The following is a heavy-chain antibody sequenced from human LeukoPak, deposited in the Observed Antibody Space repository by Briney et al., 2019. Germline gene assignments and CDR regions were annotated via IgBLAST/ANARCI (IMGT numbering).Heavy chain of an antibody. CDR1: GDSISTYY. V-gene: IGHV4-59*01. J-gene: IGHJ4*02. CDR2: IYYRVTS. Sequence: SETLSLTRTVSGDSISTYYWSWIRQPPGKGLEWIGYIYYRVTSDYNPSLKSRVTMSVDMSTRQISLKLSSVTAADTAVYYCARAVGGDGTGSLWGPGTLVTVSS. CDR3: ARAVGGDGTGSL. D-gene: IGHD3-10*01.